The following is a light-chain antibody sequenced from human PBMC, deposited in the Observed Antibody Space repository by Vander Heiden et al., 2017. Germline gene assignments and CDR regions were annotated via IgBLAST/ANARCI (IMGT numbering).Light chain of an antibody. CDR2: AAS. CDR1: QSISSY. Sequence: DIQMTQSPSSLSASVGDRVTITCRASQSISSYLNWYQQKPGKAPKLLIYAASSLQSGVPSRFSGSGSRTDFTLTISNLRPEEFATDYCQQSYSTPLTFGGGTKVEIK. J-gene: IGKJ4*01. CDR3: QQSYSTPLT. V-gene: IGKV1-39*01.